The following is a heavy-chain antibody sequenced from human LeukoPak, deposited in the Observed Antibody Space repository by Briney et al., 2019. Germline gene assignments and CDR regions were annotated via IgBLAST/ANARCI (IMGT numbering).Heavy chain of an antibody. D-gene: IGHD3-10*02. V-gene: IGHV3-23*05. J-gene: IGHJ6*02. CDR3: ARDLHYYVAMXX. Sequence: LSXXASGFTFSAXAMTWVRQAPGKGLEWVSSVWRDNKPHYSESVKGRFAISRDNSKSMLFLQLNSLRAEDTALYYCARDLHYYVAMXXWGXG. CDR1: GFTFSAXA. CDR2: VWRDNKP.